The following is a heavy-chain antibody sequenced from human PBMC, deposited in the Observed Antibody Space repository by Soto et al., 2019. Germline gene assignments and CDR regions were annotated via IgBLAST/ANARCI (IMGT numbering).Heavy chain of an antibody. J-gene: IGHJ5*02. CDR1: GFTFSSYS. Sequence: GGSLRLSCAASGFTFSSYSMNWVRQAPGKGLEWVSYISSSSSTIYYADSVKGRFTISRDNAKNSLYLQMNSLRAEDTAVYYCARDTEYSGYDFSAWFDPWGQGTLVTVSS. CDR2: ISSSSSTI. CDR3: ARDTEYSGYDFSAWFDP. D-gene: IGHD5-12*01. V-gene: IGHV3-48*01.